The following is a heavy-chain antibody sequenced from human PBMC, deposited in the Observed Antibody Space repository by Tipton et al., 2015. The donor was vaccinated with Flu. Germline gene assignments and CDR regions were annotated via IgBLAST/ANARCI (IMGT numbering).Heavy chain of an antibody. Sequence: PLRLSCAASGFTFSTYWMHWVRQAPGKGLVWVSRISSDGGVTNYADSMKGRFSISRDNAKNTLYLQMISLRVEDTAVYFCARGGYLSEQDYHFYMDVWGKGTTVTVSS. CDR2: ISSDGGVT. CDR1: GFTFSTYW. V-gene: IGHV3-74*01. CDR3: ARGGYLSEQDYHFYMDV. D-gene: IGHD5-12*01. J-gene: IGHJ6*03.